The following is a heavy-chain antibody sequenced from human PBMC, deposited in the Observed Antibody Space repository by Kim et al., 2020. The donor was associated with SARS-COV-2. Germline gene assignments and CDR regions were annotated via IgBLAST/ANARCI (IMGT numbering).Heavy chain of an antibody. CDR1: GGSISSSSYY. CDR3: ARVPAAIWRYYFDY. CDR2: IYYSGST. J-gene: IGHJ4*02. V-gene: IGHV4-39*01. Sequence: SETLSLTCTVSGGSISSSSYYWGWIRQPPGKGLEWIGSIYYSGSTNYNQSLKSRVTISVDTSKNQFSLKLSSVAAAATAVYYCARVPAAIWRYYFDYWGQGTLVTVSS. D-gene: IGHD2-2*02.